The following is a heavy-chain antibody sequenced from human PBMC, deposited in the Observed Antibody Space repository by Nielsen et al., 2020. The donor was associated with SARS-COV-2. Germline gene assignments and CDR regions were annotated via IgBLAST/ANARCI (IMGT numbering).Heavy chain of an antibody. D-gene: IGHD4-17*01. CDR3: TVTGGY. CDR2: IDFSSKYI. Sequence: GESLKISCAASDFTFSDYSMNWVRQAPGKGLEWVSSIDFSSKYIFYADSVRGRFTISRDNAKNTLYLQMNSLRAEDTAVYYCTVTGGYWGQGTLVTVSS. J-gene: IGHJ4*02. V-gene: IGHV3-21*01. CDR1: DFTFSDYS.